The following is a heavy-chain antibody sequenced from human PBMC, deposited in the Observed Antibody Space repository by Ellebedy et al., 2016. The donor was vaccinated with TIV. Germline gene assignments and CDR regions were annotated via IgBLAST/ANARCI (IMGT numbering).Heavy chain of an antibody. J-gene: IGHJ4*02. Sequence: MPSETLSLTCTVSGVSISGSSQYWGWMRQPPGKGLVWLGSIFYSGYTYYNPSLKSRVTISVGTSKNQFYLELPSVTAADTAMYYCAGGEDEWELLLNIWGQGTLVTVSS. V-gene: IGHV4-39*07. CDR1: GVSISGSSQY. CDR2: IFYSGYT. D-gene: IGHD1-26*01. CDR3: AGGEDEWELLLNI.